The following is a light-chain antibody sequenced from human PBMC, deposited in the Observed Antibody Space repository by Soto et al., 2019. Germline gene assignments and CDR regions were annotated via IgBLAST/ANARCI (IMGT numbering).Light chain of an antibody. CDR2: EAS. Sequence: IEMTQSPSSLSASVGDTVTITCRASQAIGNWLAWFQQKPGKAPKLLIYEASSLKSGVPSRFSGSGSGTEFTLTISSLQPDDFATYYCQHYNSYSEAFGQGTKVDIK. V-gene: IGKV1-5*03. J-gene: IGKJ1*01. CDR3: QHYNSYSEA. CDR1: QAIGNW.